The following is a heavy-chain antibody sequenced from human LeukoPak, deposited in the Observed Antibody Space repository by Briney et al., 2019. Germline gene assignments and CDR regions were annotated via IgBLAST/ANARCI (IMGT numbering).Heavy chain of an antibody. Sequence: GGSLRLSCAASGFTFSDYYMNWIRQAPGKGLEWLSYITSSSSAIFYADSVKGRFTISRDNAKNSLYLQMNSLRAEDTAVYYCARASSRRDGYNLVEFDYWGQGTLVTVSS. CDR1: GFTFSDYY. J-gene: IGHJ4*02. CDR2: ITSSSSAI. V-gene: IGHV3-11*04. D-gene: IGHD5-24*01. CDR3: ARASSRRDGYNLVEFDY.